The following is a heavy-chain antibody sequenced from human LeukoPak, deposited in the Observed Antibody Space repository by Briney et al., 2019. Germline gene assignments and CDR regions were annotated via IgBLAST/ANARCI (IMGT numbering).Heavy chain of an antibody. CDR1: GYTFTSYG. Sequence: ASVKVSCKASGYTFTSYGISWVRQAPGQGLEWMGWISAYNDNTNYAQKLQGRVTMTTDTSTSTAYMELRSLRSDDTAVYYCAREPWYYDILTGSTGVWYFDYWGQGTLVTVSS. J-gene: IGHJ4*02. V-gene: IGHV1-18*01. CDR2: ISAYNDNT. D-gene: IGHD3-9*01. CDR3: AREPWYYDILTGSTGVWYFDY.